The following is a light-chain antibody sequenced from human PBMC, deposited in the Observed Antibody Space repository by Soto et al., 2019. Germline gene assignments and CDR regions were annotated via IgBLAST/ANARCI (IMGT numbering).Light chain of an antibody. CDR2: DTS. CDR1: TGAVTSGHY. Sequence: QAVVTQEPSLTVSPGGTVTLTCGSNTGAVTSGHYPDWFQQKPGQAPRTLIYDTSRKHSWTPARFSGSLVGGKAALTLSGAQPEDEADYYCLLSYSGAEVFGGATKVTVL. CDR3: LLSYSGAEV. J-gene: IGLJ3*02. V-gene: IGLV7-46*01.